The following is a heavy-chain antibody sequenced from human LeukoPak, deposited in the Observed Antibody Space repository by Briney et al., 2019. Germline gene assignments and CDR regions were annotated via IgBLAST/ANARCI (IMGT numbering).Heavy chain of an antibody. V-gene: IGHV1-18*01. J-gene: IGHJ6*03. CDR1: GYTFTSYG. D-gene: IGHD3-10*01. CDR3: ARAGSYYGSGRNYYYYYMDV. CDR2: ISAYNGNT. Sequence: GASVKVSCKASGYTFTSYGISWVRQAPGQGLEWMGWISAYNGNTNYAQKLQGRVTMTTDTSTSTAYMELRSLRSDDTAVYYCARAGSYYGSGRNYYYYYMDVWGKGTTVTVSS.